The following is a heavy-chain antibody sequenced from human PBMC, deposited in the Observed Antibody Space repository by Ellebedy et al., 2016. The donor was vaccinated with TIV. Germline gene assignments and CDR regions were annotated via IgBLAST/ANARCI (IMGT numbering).Heavy chain of an antibody. J-gene: IGHJ6*02. V-gene: IGHV4-59*08. CDR1: SVSMKNYY. CDR2: VYYSGTT. CDR3: ARQSRFGAPYYHHAMYV. D-gene: IGHD3-10*01. Sequence: MPSETLSLTCTVSSVSMKNYYWSWIRQPPGKGLEWIGYVYYSGTTNYNPSLRRRVAISIDTSKNEISLKLTSVTAADTAVYFCARQSRFGAPYYHHAMYVWGQGTTVTVSS.